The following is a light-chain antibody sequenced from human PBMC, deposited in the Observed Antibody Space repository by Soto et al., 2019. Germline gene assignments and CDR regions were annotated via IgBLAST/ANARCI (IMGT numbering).Light chain of an antibody. V-gene: IGLV2-14*01. Sequence: QSALTQPASVSGSPGQSITIPCTGTSSDVGGYNYVSWYQQHPGKAPKLRIYEVSNRPSGVSNRFSGSKSGNTASLTISGVQSEDEADYYCSSYTSSSIDYVFGSGTKVTVL. CDR2: EVS. CDR3: SSYTSSSIDYV. J-gene: IGLJ1*01. CDR1: SSDVGGYNY.